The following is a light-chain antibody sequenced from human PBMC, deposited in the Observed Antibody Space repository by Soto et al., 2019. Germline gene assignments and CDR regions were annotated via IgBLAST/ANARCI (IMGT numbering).Light chain of an antibody. CDR1: TGAVTSGHY. CDR3: SLSYSGARV. Sequence: QAVVTQEPSLTVSPGGTVTLTCGSSTGAVTSGHYPFWYQQKPGQAPRTLIYDTTNKYSWTPARFSGSLLGGKAALILSRAQPEDEAEYYCSLSYSGARVFGGGTKVTVL. CDR2: DTT. J-gene: IGLJ3*02. V-gene: IGLV7-46*01.